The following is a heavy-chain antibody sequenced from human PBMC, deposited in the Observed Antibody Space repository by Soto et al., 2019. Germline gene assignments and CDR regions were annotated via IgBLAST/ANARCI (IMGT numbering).Heavy chain of an antibody. CDR1: GGFVSSGSYY. D-gene: IGHD1-1*01. V-gene: IGHV4-34*01. CDR3: ARVERGTATTVVDAFDI. J-gene: IGHJ3*02. CDR2: MSHSGGT. Sequence: QVQLQQWGAGLLKPSETLSLTCAVYGGFVSSGSYYWSWIRQPPGKGLEWIGEMSHSGGTHFNPSLKRRVPISVDTPKNQFSLKMSSVTAADTALYYCARVERGTATTVVDAFDIWGPGTMVTVSS.